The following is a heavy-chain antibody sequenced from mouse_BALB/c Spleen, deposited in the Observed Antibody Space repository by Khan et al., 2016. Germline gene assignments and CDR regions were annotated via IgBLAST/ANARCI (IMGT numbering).Heavy chain of an antibody. J-gene: IGHJ3*01. V-gene: IGHV5-4*02. CDR2: ISDGGSYT. CDR1: GFTFSDYY. D-gene: IGHD2-4*01. Sequence: LGGPGGGLVKPGGSLKLSCAASGFTFSDYYMYWVRQTPEKRLEWVATISDGGSYTYYPDSVKGRFTISRDNAKNNLYLQMSSLKSEDTAMYYCASEGLRRGFAYWGQGTLVTVSA. CDR3: ASEGLRRGFAY.